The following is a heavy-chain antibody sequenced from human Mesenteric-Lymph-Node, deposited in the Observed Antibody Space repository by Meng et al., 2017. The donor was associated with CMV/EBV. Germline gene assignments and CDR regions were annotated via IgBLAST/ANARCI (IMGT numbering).Heavy chain of an antibody. CDR1: TSTFTDYA. V-gene: IGHV3-7*01. D-gene: IGHD1-14*01. J-gene: IGHJ6*02. CDR2: IKQDGSEK. Sequence: GGSLRLSCAASTSTFTDYAMSWVRQAPGKGLEWVANIKQDGSEKYYVDSVKGRFTISRDNAKNSLYLQMNSLRAEDTAVYYCARVLTEKLYYYYGMDVWGQGTTVTVSS. CDR3: ARVLTEKLYYYYGMDV.